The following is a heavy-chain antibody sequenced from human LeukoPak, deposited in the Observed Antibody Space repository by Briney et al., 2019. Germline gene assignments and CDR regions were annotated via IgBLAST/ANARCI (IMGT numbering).Heavy chain of an antibody. V-gene: IGHV4-30-2*01. CDR2: IFHSGNT. D-gene: IGHD3-22*01. CDR1: GGSISSGGYY. CDR3: ARENDGIGYFDY. Sequence: PSETLSLTCTVSGGSISSGGYYWNWIRQPPGKGLEWIGYIFHSGNTYYSPSLKSRVTISADRSKNQFSLKLSSVTAADTAVYYCARENDGIGYFDYWGQGTLVAVSS. J-gene: IGHJ4*02.